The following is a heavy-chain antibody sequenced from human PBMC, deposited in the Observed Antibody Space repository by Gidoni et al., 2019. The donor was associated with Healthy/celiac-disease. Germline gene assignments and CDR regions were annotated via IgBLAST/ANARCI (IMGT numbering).Heavy chain of an antibody. J-gene: IGHJ4*02. CDR3: AKDTYGAALDY. D-gene: IGHD2-15*01. V-gene: IGHV3-9*01. CDR1: GFTFDDYA. CDR2: ISWNSGSI. Sequence: EVQLVESGGGLVQPGRSLRLSCAASGFTFDDYAMHWVRQAPGKGLEWVSGISWNSGSIGDADSVKGRFTISRDNAKNSLYLQMNSLRAEDTALYYCAKDTYGAALDYWGQGTLVTVSS.